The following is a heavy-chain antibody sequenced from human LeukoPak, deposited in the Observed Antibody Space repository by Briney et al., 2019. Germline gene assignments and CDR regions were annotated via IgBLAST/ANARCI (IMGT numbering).Heavy chain of an antibody. CDR3: AREIMVRGVIRFDY. Sequence: SETLSLTCTVSGGSISSYYWSWIRQPAGKGLEWIGRIYTSGSTNYNPSLKSRVTMSVDTSKNQFSLKLSSVTAADTAVYYCAREIMVRGVIRFDYWGQGTLVTVSS. V-gene: IGHV4-4*07. D-gene: IGHD3-10*01. CDR2: IYTSGST. J-gene: IGHJ4*02. CDR1: GGSISSYY.